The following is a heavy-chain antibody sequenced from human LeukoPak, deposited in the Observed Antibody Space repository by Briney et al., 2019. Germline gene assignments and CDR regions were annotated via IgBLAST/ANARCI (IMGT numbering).Heavy chain of an antibody. V-gene: IGHV4-61*02. Sequence: SETLSLTCTVSGGSISSGSYYWSWIRQPAGKGLEWIGRIYTSGSTNYNPPLKNRVTISVDTSKNQFFLKLSSVTAADTAVYYCARWEDFYNWFDPWGQGTLVTVSS. CDR1: GGSISSGSYY. J-gene: IGHJ5*02. CDR3: ARWEDFYNWFDP. D-gene: IGHD1-26*01. CDR2: IYTSGST.